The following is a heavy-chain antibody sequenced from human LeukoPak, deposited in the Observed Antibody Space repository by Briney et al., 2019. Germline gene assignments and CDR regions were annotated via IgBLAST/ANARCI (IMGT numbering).Heavy chain of an antibody. CDR2: ISVYNGNT. J-gene: IGHJ3*02. CDR1: GYTFTSYG. V-gene: IGHV1-18*04. D-gene: IGHD2-2*01. Sequence: ASVKVSCKASGYTFTSYGISWVRQAPGQGLEWRGWISVYNGNTNYAQKLQGRVTMTADTSTSTAYLELRSLRSNDTAVYYCARDGYQLLLDAFDIWGQGTMVTVSS. CDR3: ARDGYQLLLDAFDI.